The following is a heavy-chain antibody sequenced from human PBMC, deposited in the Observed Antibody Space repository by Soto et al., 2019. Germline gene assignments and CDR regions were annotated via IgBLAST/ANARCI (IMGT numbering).Heavy chain of an antibody. J-gene: IGHJ4*02. CDR2: ISGSGGST. CDR3: AKSPLAAAAPMGLYY. CDR1: GFTFSSYA. Sequence: GGSVRLSGAASGFTFSSYAMSWVRQAPGQGLEWVSAISGSGGSTYYADSVKGRFTISRDNSKNTLYLQMNSLRAEDTAVYYCAKSPLAAAAPMGLYYWGQGTLVTVSS. V-gene: IGHV3-23*01. D-gene: IGHD6-13*01.